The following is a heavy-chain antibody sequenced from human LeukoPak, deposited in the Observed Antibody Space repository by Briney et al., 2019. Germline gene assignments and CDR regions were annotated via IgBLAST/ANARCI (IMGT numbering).Heavy chain of an antibody. CDR1: AYTFTHYN. CDR2: INTNNGDT. Sequence: GAPGRVSPSAAAYTFTHYNLNRVRHATGQGLERMGRINTNNGDTASDQPFPGRVTLTRSTSITTTYLELSSLRSGATAASYCVRWAPGDTFYDFDQWGQGTLVTVSS. V-gene: IGHV1-8*01. J-gene: IGHJ4*02. CDR3: VRWAPGDTFYDFDQ. D-gene: IGHD2-2*01.